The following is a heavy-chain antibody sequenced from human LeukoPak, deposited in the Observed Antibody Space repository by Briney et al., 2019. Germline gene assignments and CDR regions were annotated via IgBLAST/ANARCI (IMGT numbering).Heavy chain of an antibody. Sequence: GGSLKLSCAASGFTFSGSAMHWVRQASGKGLEWVGRIRSKANNYATAYAASVKGRFTISRDDSKNTAYLQMNSLKTEDTAVYYCTRQSAVAGYFDYWGQGTLVTVSS. CDR2: IRSKANNYAT. D-gene: IGHD6-19*01. V-gene: IGHV3-73*01. J-gene: IGHJ4*02. CDR3: TRQSAVAGYFDY. CDR1: GFTFSGSA.